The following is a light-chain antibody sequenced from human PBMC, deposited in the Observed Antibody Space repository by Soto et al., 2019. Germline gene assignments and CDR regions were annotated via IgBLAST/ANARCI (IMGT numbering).Light chain of an antibody. Sequence: ALTQPPSASGSPGQSVAISCTATSSDVGGYNYVSWYQQHPGKAPKLMIYEVNKRPSGVPDRFSGSKSGNTASLTVSGLQAEDEADYYCSSYAGSSNVFGTGTKVTVL. J-gene: IGLJ1*01. CDR3: SSYAGSSNV. V-gene: IGLV2-8*01. CDR1: SSDVGGYNY. CDR2: EVN.